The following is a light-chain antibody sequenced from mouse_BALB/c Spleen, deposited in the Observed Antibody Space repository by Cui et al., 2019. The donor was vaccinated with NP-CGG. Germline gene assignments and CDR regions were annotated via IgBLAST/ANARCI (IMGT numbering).Light chain of an antibody. J-gene: IGLJ1*01. CDR3: ALWYSNHWV. Sequence: AVDTQESALTTSPGETVTLTCRSSTGAVTTSNYANWVQEKPDHLFTGLIGGTNNRVPGVPARFSGSLIGDKAALTITGAQTEDEAIYFCALWYSNHWVFGGGTKLTVL. CDR2: GTN. V-gene: IGLV1*01. CDR1: TGAVTTSNY.